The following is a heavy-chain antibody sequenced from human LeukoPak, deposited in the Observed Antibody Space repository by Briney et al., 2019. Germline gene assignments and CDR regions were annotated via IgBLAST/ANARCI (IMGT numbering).Heavy chain of an antibody. V-gene: IGHV4-59*08. J-gene: IGHJ1*01. CDR2: IYYSGST. D-gene: IGHD6-19*01. Sequence: SETLSLTCTVSGVSISSYYWSWIRQPAGKGLEWIGRIYYSGSTNYNPSLKSRVTISVDTSKNQFSLKLSSVTAADTAVYYCARLKPVMNGSGWHEAGYFQHWGQGTLVTVSS. CDR1: GVSISSYY. CDR3: ARLKPVMNGSGWHEAGYFQH.